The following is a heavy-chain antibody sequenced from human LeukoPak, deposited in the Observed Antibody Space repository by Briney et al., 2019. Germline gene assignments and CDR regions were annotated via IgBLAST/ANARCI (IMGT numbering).Heavy chain of an antibody. V-gene: IGHV3-9*01. J-gene: IGHJ6*02. D-gene: IGHD2-15*01. CDR1: GFTFDDYA. CDR2: ISWNSGSI. Sequence: GGSLRLSCAASGFTFDDYAMHWVRQAPGKGLEWVSGISWNSGSIGYADSVKGRFTISRDNAKNSLYLQMNSLRAEDTALYYCAKDKGAVGAYGMDVWGQETTVTVSS. CDR3: AKDKGAVGAYGMDV.